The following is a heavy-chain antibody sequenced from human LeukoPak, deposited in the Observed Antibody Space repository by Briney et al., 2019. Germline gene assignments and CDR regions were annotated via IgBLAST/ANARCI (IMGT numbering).Heavy chain of an antibody. Sequence: SETLSLTCTVSDDSINNNYWSWIRQPPGKELECIGYIHYSGCTNYNPSLKSRVTISIDTSKNQFSLKLNSVTAADTAVYYCARRGLNRQNFDYWGQGTLVTVSS. D-gene: IGHD3-16*01. V-gene: IGHV4-59*08. CDR3: ARRGLNRQNFDY. CDR2: IHYSGCT. CDR1: DDSINNNY. J-gene: IGHJ4*02.